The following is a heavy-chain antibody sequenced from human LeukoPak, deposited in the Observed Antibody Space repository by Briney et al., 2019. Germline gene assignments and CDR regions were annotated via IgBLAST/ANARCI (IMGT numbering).Heavy chain of an antibody. Sequence: ASVKVSCKASGGTFSSYAISWVRQAPGQGLEWMGRIIPIFGTANYAQKFQGRGTITTDESTSTAYMELRSLRSEATAVYYCARNGEDELPIDYWGQGTLVTVSS. D-gene: IGHD4-17*01. CDR2: IIPIFGTA. CDR1: GGTFSSYA. J-gene: IGHJ4*02. CDR3: ARNGEDELPIDY. V-gene: IGHV1-69*05.